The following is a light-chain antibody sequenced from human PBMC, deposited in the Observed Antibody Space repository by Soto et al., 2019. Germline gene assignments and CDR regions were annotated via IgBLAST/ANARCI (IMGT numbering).Light chain of an antibody. CDR3: AAWDDSLNGPV. J-gene: IGLJ1*01. CDR1: SSNIGTNS. V-gene: IGLV1-44*01. CDR2: SNN. Sequence: QSVLTQPPSASGPPGLRVSISCSGSSSNIGTNSVNWYQHLPGTAPKLLIASNNQRPSGVPDRISASKSGTSASLAISGLQSEDEADYYCAAWDDSLNGPVFGTGTKLTVL.